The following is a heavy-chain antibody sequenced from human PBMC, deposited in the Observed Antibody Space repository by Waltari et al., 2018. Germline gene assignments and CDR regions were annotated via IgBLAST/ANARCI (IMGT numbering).Heavy chain of an antibody. CDR1: GDSFSGYY. V-gene: IGHV4-34*01. CDR2: INLGGNT. CDR3: ASHTRRSFSVYFDS. J-gene: IGHJ5*01. D-gene: IGHD2-8*01. Sequence: QVQLQEWGAGLLKPSQTLSLTCAVYGDSFSGYYYNWIRQPPGKGLEWTGRINLGGNTNYNPSISGRVYIPIDTSKNQFSLALPSVTAADTAFYSCASHTRRSFSVYFDSWGQGALVTVSS.